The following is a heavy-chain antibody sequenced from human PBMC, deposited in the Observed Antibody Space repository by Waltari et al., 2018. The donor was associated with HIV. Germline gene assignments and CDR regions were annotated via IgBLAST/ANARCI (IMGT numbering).Heavy chain of an antibody. Sequence: EVQLVESGGGLVQPGRSLCLSCAASGFPFDAYAIPWVRQAPGKGLEWVSGISWNSGRIGYADSVKGRFNISRDNAKNSLYLQMNSLRFEDTALYYCAKAISRIGVTEYYFDYWGQGTLVTVSS. CDR2: ISWNSGRI. J-gene: IGHJ4*02. CDR1: GFPFDAYA. D-gene: IGHD6-19*01. CDR3: AKAISRIGVTEYYFDY. V-gene: IGHV3-9*01.